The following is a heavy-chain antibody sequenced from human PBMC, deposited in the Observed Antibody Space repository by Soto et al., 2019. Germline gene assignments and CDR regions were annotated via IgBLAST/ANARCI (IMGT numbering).Heavy chain of an antibody. CDR2: IYYSGST. CDR1: VGSVSSGSYY. CDR3: ARESAVITTGITGFDP. V-gene: IGHV4-61*01. Sequence: SETLSLTCTVSVGSVSSGSYYWSWIRQPPGKGLEWIGYIYYSGSTNYNPSLKSRVTISVDTSKNQFSLKLSSVTAADTAVYYCARESAVITTGITGFDPWGQGTLVTVSS. D-gene: IGHD3-22*01. J-gene: IGHJ5*02.